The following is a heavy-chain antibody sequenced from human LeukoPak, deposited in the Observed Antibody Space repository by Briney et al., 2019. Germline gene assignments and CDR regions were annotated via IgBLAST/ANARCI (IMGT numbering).Heavy chain of an antibody. Sequence: SETLSLTCTVSGGSISSGSYYRNWVRQPAGTGLEWIGRIKTRGSTYCNPSLNSRVTISLDTSKNQFSLKLTSVTAAHTAIYYCARNYYYDSSGYYSYFDFWGQGTLFTVSS. CDR1: GGSISSGSYY. J-gene: IGHJ4*02. D-gene: IGHD3-22*01. V-gene: IGHV4-61*02. CDR3: ARNYYYDSSGYYSYFDF. CDR2: IKTRGST.